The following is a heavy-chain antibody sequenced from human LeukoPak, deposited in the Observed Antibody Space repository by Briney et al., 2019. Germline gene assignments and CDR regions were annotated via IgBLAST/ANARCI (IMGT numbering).Heavy chain of an antibody. J-gene: IGHJ5*02. Sequence: SQTLSLTCAISGDAFSGNRAAWNWIRQSPSRGLEWLGRTFYRSKWLNDYAISVKSRVTINPDTSKNQFSLHLNSVTPEDTAVYYCARDLSGIFDPWGQGTLVTVSS. CDR3: ARDLSGIFDP. CDR1: GDAFSGNRAA. V-gene: IGHV6-1*01. CDR2: TFYRSKWLN. D-gene: IGHD3-10*01.